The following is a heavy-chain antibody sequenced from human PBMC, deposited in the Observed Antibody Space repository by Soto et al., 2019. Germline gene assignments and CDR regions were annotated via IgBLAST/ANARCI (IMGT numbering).Heavy chain of an antibody. CDR2: IYYSGST. CDR1: GGAVDSASYY. Sequence: SETLSLTCTVSGGAVDSASYYWTWIRQPPGKGLEWIGYIYYSGSTNYNPSLKSRVTISVDTSKNQFSLKLSSVTAADTAVYYCARRYGGTFDYWGQGSLVTVSS. CDR3: ARRYGGTFDY. J-gene: IGHJ4*02. D-gene: IGHD2-15*01. V-gene: IGHV4-61*01.